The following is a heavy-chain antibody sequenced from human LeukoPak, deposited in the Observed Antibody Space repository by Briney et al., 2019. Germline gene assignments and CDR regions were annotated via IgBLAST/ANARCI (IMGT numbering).Heavy chain of an antibody. CDR3: ARDNSVEDTAWWFDP. CDR1: AYTFTSYY. V-gene: IGHV1-46*01. Sequence: ASVKVSCKACAYTFTSYYMHWVRQAPGQGLEWMGVINPSGGSTSYAQKFQGRVTMTRDMSTSTDYMELSSLRSEDTAVYYCARDNSVEDTAWWFDPWGQGTLVTVSS. D-gene: IGHD4-23*01. J-gene: IGHJ5*02. CDR2: INPSGGST.